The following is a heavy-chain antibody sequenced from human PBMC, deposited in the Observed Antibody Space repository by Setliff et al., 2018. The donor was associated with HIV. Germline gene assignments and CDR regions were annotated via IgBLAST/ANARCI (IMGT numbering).Heavy chain of an antibody. CDR3: ARDQKGYSYGYFDS. J-gene: IGHJ4*02. Sequence: SETLSLTCAVYGGSLTGYFWTWIRQSPGKGLEWVGQVNRDGGAYYNPSLKSRLTISVDTSKNQFSLRLSSVTAADTAVYYCARDQKGYSYGYFDSWGQGTLVTVSS. CDR2: VNRDGGA. CDR1: GGSLTGYF. V-gene: IGHV4-34*01. D-gene: IGHD5-18*01.